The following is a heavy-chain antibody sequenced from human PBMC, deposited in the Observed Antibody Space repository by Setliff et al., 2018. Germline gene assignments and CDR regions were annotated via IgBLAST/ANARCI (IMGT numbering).Heavy chain of an antibody. V-gene: IGHV3-74*01. CDR3: ARAYYGTVNGYSSYYGLDV. Sequence: GGSLRLSCVASGFTFSNYYIYWARQVPGKGLMWVSRSNTEGARTDYADSVRGRFTVSRDNAKNTLYLEMKSLRVEDTAVYYCARAYYGTVNGYSSYYGLDVWGQGTTVTVSS. CDR2: SNTEGART. J-gene: IGHJ6*02. CDR1: GFTFSNYY. D-gene: IGHD3-9*01.